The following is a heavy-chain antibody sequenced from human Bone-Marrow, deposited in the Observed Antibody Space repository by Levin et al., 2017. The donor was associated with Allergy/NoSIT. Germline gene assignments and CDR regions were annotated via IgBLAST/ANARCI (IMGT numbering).Heavy chain of an antibody. CDR1: GGSLRSYH. J-gene: IGHJ5*02. CDR2: VYHSGET. CDR3: ARHRDLYSYLKPFDP. V-gene: IGHV4-59*08. Sequence: SETLSLTCTVSGGSLRSYHWSWIRRPPGRGLEWLGYVYHSGETNYTSFLESRVTISADTSTNQVFLRLTYVTAADTGIYSCARHRDLYSYLKPFDPWGQGILVTVTS. D-gene: IGHD5-18*01.